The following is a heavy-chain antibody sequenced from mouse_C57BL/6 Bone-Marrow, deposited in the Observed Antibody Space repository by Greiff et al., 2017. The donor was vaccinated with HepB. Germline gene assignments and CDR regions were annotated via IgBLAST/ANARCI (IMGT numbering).Heavy chain of an antibody. CDR3: ARCNYGSSLAY. Sequence: DVMLVESGGGLVQPGGSLSLSCAASGFTFTDYYMSWVRQPPGKALEWLGFIRNKANGYTTEYSASVKGRFTISRDNSQSILYLQMNALRAEDSATYYCARCNYGSSLAYWGQGTLVTVSA. J-gene: IGHJ3*01. CDR1: GFTFTDYY. D-gene: IGHD1-1*01. V-gene: IGHV7-3*01. CDR2: IRNKANGYTT.